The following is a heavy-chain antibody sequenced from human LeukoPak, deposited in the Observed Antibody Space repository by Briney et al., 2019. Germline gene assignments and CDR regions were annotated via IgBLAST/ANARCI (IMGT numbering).Heavy chain of an antibody. V-gene: IGHV4-34*01. CDR1: GGSFSGYY. J-gene: IGHJ4*02. Sequence: PSETLSLTCAVYGGSFSGYYWSWIRQPPGKGLEWMGEINHSGSTNYNPSLKSRVTISVDTSKNQFSLKLSSVTAADTAVYYCARSARGDFWSGYYRIFDYWGQGTLVTVSS. CDR3: ARSARGDFWSGYYRIFDY. CDR2: INHSGST. D-gene: IGHD3-3*01.